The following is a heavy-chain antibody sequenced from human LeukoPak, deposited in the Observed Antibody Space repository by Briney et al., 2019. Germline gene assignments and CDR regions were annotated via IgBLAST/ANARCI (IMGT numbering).Heavy chain of an antibody. Sequence: KPSETLSLTCTVSGGSISSYYWSWIRQPPGKRLEWIGYIYYSGSTNYNPSLKSRVTMAVDTSKKQFSLKLSSVTAADTAVYYCARGRDGGNYTPLDYWGRGTLVTVSS. CDR1: GGSISSYY. CDR2: IYYSGST. CDR3: ARGRDGGNYTPLDY. V-gene: IGHV4-59*01. D-gene: IGHD4-23*01. J-gene: IGHJ2*01.